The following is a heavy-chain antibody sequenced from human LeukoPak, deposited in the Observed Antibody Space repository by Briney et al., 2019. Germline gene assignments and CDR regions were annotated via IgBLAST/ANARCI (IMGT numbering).Heavy chain of an antibody. CDR1: GGSITSSLSY. CDR2: IYYSGST. Sequence: PSETLSLTCSVSGGSITSSLSYWGWIRQPPGKGLEWIGSIYYSGSTYYSPSLKSRVTISVDTSKNQFSLKLSSVTAADTAVYYCARGVAVAGIRWFDPWGQGTLVTVSS. J-gene: IGHJ5*02. CDR3: ARGVAVAGIRWFDP. D-gene: IGHD6-19*01. V-gene: IGHV4-39*07.